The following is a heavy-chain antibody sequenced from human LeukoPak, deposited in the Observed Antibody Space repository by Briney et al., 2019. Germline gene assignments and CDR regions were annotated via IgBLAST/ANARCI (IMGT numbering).Heavy chain of an antibody. J-gene: IGHJ4*02. V-gene: IGHV3-48*01. D-gene: IGHD3-22*01. CDR1: GFTFSSYS. Sequence: GGSLRLSCAASGFTFSSYSMNWVRQAPGKGLEWVSSISSSSTIYYADSVKGRFTISRDNAKNSLYLQMNSLRAEDTAVYYCARDLLYDSSGIFDYWGQGTLVTVSS. CDR3: ARDLLYDSSGIFDY. CDR2: ISSSSTI.